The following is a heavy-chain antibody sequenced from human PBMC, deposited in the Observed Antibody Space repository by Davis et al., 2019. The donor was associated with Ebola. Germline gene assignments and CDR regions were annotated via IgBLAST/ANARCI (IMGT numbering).Heavy chain of an antibody. CDR2: ISSDGSGP. Sequence: GESLKISCAASGFTFSNFWMHWVRQGPGKGLVWVSRISSDGSGPAYADSVKGRFTISRDNAKSRVYLQMNSLRAEDTAVYYCARSGGHSFGQNWGQGTLVTVSS. CDR3: ARSGGHSFGQN. D-gene: IGHD5-18*01. CDR1: GFTFSNFW. J-gene: IGHJ4*02. V-gene: IGHV3-74*03.